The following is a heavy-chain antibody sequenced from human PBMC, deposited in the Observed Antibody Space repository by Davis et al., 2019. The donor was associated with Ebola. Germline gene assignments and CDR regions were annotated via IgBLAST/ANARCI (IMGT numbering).Heavy chain of an antibody. J-gene: IGHJ4*02. D-gene: IGHD6-6*01. CDR2: IRSKANSYAT. Sequence: GESLKISCAASGFTFSGSAVHWVRQASGKGLEWVGRIRSKANSYATAYAASVKGRFTISRDDSKNTAYLQMNSLKTEDTAVYYCETSSSSGGDYWGQGTLVTVSS. CDR3: ETSSSSGGDY. CDR1: GFTFSGSA. V-gene: IGHV3-73*01.